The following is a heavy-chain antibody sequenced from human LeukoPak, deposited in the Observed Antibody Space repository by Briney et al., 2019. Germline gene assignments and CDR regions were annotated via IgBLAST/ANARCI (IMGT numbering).Heavy chain of an antibody. V-gene: IGHV3-7*03. CDR3: AKQSAGSAAWYSLHYDF. Sequence: GGSLRLSCAASGLTISNSWMSWVRQAPGKGLEWVANIKQDGSEKYYVDSVKGRFTISRDNGQNSLYLQMDSLRAEDTAVYFCAKQSAGSAAWYSLHYDFWGQGTLVTVSS. D-gene: IGHD6-13*01. J-gene: IGHJ4*02. CDR1: GLTISNSW. CDR2: IKQDGSEK.